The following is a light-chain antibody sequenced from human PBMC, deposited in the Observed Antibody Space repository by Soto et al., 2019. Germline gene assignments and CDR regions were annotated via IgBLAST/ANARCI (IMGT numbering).Light chain of an antibody. Sequence: EMVLTQSPGTLYLSPGERDTLSCRASPSVSSSYLAWYQQKPGQAPRPLIYGASSRAIGIPDRFSGSGSGTDFTLTIRRLAPEDFAVYYCQQSGSSPWTFVQGTKVEIK. CDR2: GAS. V-gene: IGKV3-20*01. J-gene: IGKJ1*01. CDR1: PSVSSSY. CDR3: QQSGSSPWT.